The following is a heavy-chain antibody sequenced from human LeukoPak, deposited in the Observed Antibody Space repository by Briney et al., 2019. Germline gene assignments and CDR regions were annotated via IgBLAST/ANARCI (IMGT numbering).Heavy chain of an antibody. J-gene: IGHJ4*02. CDR1: GFTFSSYV. Sequence: GGSLRLSCASSGFTFSSYVMTWVRQAPGKGLEWVSGISGTGDSTYYADSVKGRFTISRDNSKNTVYLQMNSLRVEDTAVYYCAKGSPAVGGGLHADYWGQGTLVTVSS. V-gene: IGHV3-23*01. CDR3: AKGSPAVGGGLHADY. CDR2: ISGTGDST. D-gene: IGHD6-13*01.